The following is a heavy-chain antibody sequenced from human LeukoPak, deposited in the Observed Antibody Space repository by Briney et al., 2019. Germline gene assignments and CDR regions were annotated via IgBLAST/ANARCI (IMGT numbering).Heavy chain of an antibody. D-gene: IGHD1-14*01. CDR2: IHNSGRT. J-gene: IGHJ4*02. V-gene: IGHV4-59*08. CDR1: GGSGSSYY. CDR3: ARHGTISSESYFDY. Sequence: PSETLSLTCSFSGGSGSSYYWSGIRQSPGKGLEWIGYIHNSGRTNYNPSLKSRVTGFVDTSKNQVSLRLSSVTAADTAVYYCARHGTISSESYFDYWGQGALVTVSS.